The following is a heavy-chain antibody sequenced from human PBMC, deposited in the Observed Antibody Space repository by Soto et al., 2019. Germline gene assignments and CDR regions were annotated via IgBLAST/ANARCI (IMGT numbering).Heavy chain of an antibody. CDR1: EFIFSRHG. Sequence: QVQLVESGGGVVQPGGSLRLSCAASEFIFSRHGMHWVRQAPGKGLQWVGVIWSDGSNERYADSVKGRFTISRDNSKNTLYLQMNSLRAEDTAVYYCARERTFGENKHNYMDVWGTGITVTVS. CDR3: ARERTFGENKHNYMDV. J-gene: IGHJ6*03. V-gene: IGHV3-33*01. D-gene: IGHD3-10*01. CDR2: IWSDGSNE.